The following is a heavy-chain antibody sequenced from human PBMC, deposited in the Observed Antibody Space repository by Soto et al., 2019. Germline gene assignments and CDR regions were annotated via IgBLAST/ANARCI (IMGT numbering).Heavy chain of an antibody. CDR1: GYTFTSYG. D-gene: IGHD3-10*01. CDR3: ARDSGCYGSGSYRYYYGMDV. CDR2: ISAYNGNT. Sequence: ASVKVSCKASGYTFTSYGISWVRQAPGQGLEWMGWISAYNGNTNYAQKLQGRVTMTTDTSTSTAYMELRSLRSDDTAVYYCARDSGCYGSGSYRYYYGMDVWGQGTTVTVSS. V-gene: IGHV1-18*01. J-gene: IGHJ6*02.